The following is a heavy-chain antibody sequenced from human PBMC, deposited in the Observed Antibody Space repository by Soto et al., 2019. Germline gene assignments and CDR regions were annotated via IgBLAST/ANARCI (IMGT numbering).Heavy chain of an antibody. D-gene: IGHD3-22*01. CDR3: ARSYRYYHASSRPPGVY. Sequence: LPGAVDGGTFIGYCWSWILKHKRKWLEWIGEINHSGSTNYNPSLKSRVTISVDTSKNQFSLKLSSVTAADTAVYYCARSYRYYHASSRPPGVYWGQGTLVTLPS. J-gene: IGHJ4*01. V-gene: IGHV4-34*01. CDR2: INHSGST. CDR1: GGTFIGYC.